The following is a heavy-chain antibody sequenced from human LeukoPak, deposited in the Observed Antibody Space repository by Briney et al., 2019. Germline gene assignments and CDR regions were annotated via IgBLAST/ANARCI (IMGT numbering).Heavy chain of an antibody. D-gene: IGHD5-18*01. CDR3: ARVGGRHSYGFDYYYYYMDV. CDR1: GGSFSGYY. V-gene: IGHV4-34*01. J-gene: IGHJ6*03. Sequence: ASETLSLTCAVYGGSFSGYYWSWIRQPPGKGLEWIGSIYYSGSTYYNPSLKSRVTISVDTSKNQFSLKLSSVTAADTAVYYCARVGGRHSYGFDYYYYYMDVWGKGTTVTVSS. CDR2: IYYSGST.